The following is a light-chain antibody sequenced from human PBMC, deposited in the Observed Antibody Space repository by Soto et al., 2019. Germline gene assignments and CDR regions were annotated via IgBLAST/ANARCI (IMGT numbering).Light chain of an antibody. CDR2: ATS. CDR1: QDIRSD. V-gene: IGKV1-6*01. CDR3: LQDFNYPWT. J-gene: IGKJ1*01. Sequence: IQMTQSPSSLSASGGDRVTITCRASQDIRSDLGWYQQKPGKAPKLLIYATSSLQSGVPSRFSGSGSGTDFTLTISSLQPEDFATYYCLQDFNYPWTFGQGTKVDIK.